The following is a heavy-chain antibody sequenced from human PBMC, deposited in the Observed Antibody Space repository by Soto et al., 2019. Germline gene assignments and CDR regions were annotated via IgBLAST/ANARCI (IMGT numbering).Heavy chain of an antibody. CDR1: GGTFSSYA. CDR2: IIPIFGTA. D-gene: IGHD3-9*01. Sequence: QVQLVQSGAEVKKPGSSVKVSCKASGGTFSSYAISWVRQAPGQGLEWMGGIIPIFGTANYAQKFQGRVTITADESTSTAYMELSSLRSEDTAVYYCARGLYYDILTDLYYYYGMDVWGQGTTVTVSS. J-gene: IGHJ6*02. CDR3: ARGLYYDILTDLYYYYGMDV. V-gene: IGHV1-69*01.